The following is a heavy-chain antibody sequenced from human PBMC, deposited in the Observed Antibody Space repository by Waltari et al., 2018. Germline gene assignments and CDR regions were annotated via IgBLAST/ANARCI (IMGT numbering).Heavy chain of an antibody. V-gene: IGHV4-39*01. Sequence: QLQLQESGPGLVKPSETLSLPCSVSGGSITSNRHYWGWIRQPPGQGLEWIGTLSYSGPTYISPSLKSRVTLSRDTSRNQLSRKLGSVTATDTAVYYCAAYIGASVGTAAFDVWGQGTMVNVSS. CDR2: LSYSGPT. D-gene: IGHD5-12*01. CDR3: AAYIGASVGTAAFDV. J-gene: IGHJ3*01. CDR1: GGSITSNRHY.